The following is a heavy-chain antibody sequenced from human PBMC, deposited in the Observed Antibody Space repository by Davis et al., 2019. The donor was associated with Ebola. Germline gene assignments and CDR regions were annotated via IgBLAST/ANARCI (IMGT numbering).Heavy chain of an antibody. CDR3: ARAWALELRWFDP. CDR1: GFTFSSYW. CDR2: IKQDGSEK. D-gene: IGHD1-7*01. J-gene: IGHJ5*02. V-gene: IGHV3-7*03. Sequence: GESLKISCAASGFTFSSYWMSWVRQAPGKGLEWVANIKQDGSEKYYVDSVKGRFTISRDNAKNSLYLQMNSLRAEDTAVYYCARAWALELRWFDPWGQGTLVTVSS.